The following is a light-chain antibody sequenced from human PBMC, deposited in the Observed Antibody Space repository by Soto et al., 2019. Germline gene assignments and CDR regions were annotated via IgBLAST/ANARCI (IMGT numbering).Light chain of an antibody. Sequence: QSVLTQPPSVSGSPGQSVDISCTGTSSDVGSFNRVSWYQQPPGTAPKLLIYEVSSRPSGVPDRFSGSKSGNTASLTISGLQAEDEADYYCNSYTSSSTYVFGTGTKLTVL. CDR2: EVS. CDR1: SSDVGSFNR. V-gene: IGLV2-18*02. CDR3: NSYTSSSTYV. J-gene: IGLJ1*01.